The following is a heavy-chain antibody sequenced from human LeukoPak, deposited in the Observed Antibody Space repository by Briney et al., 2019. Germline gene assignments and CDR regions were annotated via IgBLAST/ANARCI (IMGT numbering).Heavy chain of an antibody. CDR2: INWNGESA. J-gene: IGHJ3*02. CDR3: AREVYYDNPTALDAFDI. Sequence: GGSLRLSCAASGFTFNNDDMGWVRQVPGKGLEWVSGINWNGESAGYADSVKGRFTISRDNAKKSLYLQMNSLRAEDTAVYYCAREVYYDNPTALDAFDIWGQGTMVTVSS. D-gene: IGHD3-22*01. CDR1: GFTFNNDD. V-gene: IGHV3-20*04.